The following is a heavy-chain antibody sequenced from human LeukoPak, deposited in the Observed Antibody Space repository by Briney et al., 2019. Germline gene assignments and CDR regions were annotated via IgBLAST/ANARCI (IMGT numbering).Heavy chain of an antibody. J-gene: IGHJ4*02. CDR2: VYYSGNT. CDR3: ARWYCSTTTCYYLDH. Sequence: SETLSLTCTVSGGSISSYYWSWIRQPPGRGLEYIGHVYYSGNTDYNPSLKSRVTMSVDTSKDQFSLRLNSVTAADTAVYYCARWYCSTTTCYYLDHWGQGTLVTVSS. CDR1: GGSISSYY. D-gene: IGHD2-2*01. V-gene: IGHV4-59*01.